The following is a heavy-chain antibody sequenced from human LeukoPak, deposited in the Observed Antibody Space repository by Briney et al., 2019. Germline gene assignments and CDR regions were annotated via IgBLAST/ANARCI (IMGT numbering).Heavy chain of an antibody. CDR1: GFTFSSYS. CDR2: ISSSSSYI. J-gene: IGHJ4*02. V-gene: IGHV3-21*01. Sequence: GGSLRLSCAASGFTFSSYSMNWVRQAPGKGLEWVSSISSSSSYIYYADSVKGRFTISRDNAKNSLYLQMNSLRAEDTAVYHCARLMVRGVDYYFDYWGQGTLVTVSS. CDR3: ARLMVRGVDYYFDY. D-gene: IGHD3-10*01.